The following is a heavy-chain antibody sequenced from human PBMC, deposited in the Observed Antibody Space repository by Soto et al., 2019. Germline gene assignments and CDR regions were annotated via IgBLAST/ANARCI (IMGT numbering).Heavy chain of an antibody. D-gene: IGHD3-3*01. CDR2: IIPIFGTA. CDR3: ARRGEGDVLRFLEDADLYYCGMDV. CDR1: GGTFSSYA. Sequence: SVKVSCKASGGTFSSYAISWVRQAPGQGLEWMGGIIPIFGTANYAQKFQGRVTITADESTSTAYMELSSLRSEDTAVYYCARRGEGDVLRFLEDADLYYCGMDVWGQGTTVTVSS. J-gene: IGHJ6*02. V-gene: IGHV1-69*13.